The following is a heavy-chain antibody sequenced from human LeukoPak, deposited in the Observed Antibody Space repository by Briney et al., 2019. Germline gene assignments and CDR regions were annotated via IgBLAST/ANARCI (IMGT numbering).Heavy chain of an antibody. CDR3: ARATVIHFGAFDI. CDR2: INHSGST. Sequence: SETLSLTCAVYGGSFSGYYWSWIRQPPGKGLEWIGEINHSGSTNYNPSLKSRVTISVDTSKNQFSLKLSSVTAADTAVYYCARATVIHFGAFDIWGQGTMVTVSS. J-gene: IGHJ3*02. V-gene: IGHV4-34*01. CDR1: GGSFSGYY. D-gene: IGHD3-16*02.